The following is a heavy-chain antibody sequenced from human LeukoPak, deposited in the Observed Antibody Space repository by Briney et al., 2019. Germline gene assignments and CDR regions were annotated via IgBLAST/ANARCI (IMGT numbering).Heavy chain of an antibody. CDR2: ISSSSRYI. V-gene: IGHV3-21*01. CDR3: ARVETAAAGDY. J-gene: IGHJ4*02. Sequence: GVTLTLPCAASSFTFSSYSMKWLRHAPGKGLEGVSSISSSSRYIYYAVSVKGRFTISRDNAKNSLYLQMNSLRVEDTAVYYCARVETAAAGDYWGQGTLVTVSS. D-gene: IGHD6-13*01. CDR1: SFTFSSYS.